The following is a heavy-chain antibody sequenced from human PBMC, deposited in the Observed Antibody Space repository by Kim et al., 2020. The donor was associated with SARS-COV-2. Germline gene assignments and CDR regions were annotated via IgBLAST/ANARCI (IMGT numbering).Heavy chain of an antibody. V-gene: IGHV4-30-4*05. J-gene: IGHJ5*02. D-gene: IGHD4-17*01. CDR2: T. CDR3: AGDYGDPDWLDP. Sequence: TYTNPALQRRINISVDTSKNQFSLKLTSVTAADTGVYYCAGDYGDPDWLDPWGQGSLVTVSP.